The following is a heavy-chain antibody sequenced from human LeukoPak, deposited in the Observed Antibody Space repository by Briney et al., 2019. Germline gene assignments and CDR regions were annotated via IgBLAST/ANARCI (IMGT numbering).Heavy chain of an antibody. CDR3: ARDRRGITGTEWFDP. CDR1: GFTFGDYG. J-gene: IGHJ5*02. Sequence: GGSLRLSCEGYGFTFGDYGMSWVRQAPGKGPEWVAGISWNSDSTGYPDSVKGRFTISRDNAKNSLYLQMNSLRVEDTALYYCARDRRGITGTEWFDPWGQGTLVTVSS. V-gene: IGHV3-20*04. D-gene: IGHD1-20*01. CDR2: ISWNSDST.